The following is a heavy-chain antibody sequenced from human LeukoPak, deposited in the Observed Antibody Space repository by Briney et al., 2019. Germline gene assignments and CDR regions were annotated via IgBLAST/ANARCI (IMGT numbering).Heavy chain of an antibody. CDR1: GGSFSGYY. V-gene: IGHV4-34*01. CDR3: ARRLPVGTSFWA. J-gene: IGHJ5*02. CDR2: INHSGST. Sequence: PSETLSLTCAVYGGSFSGYYWSWIRQPPEKALEWIGEINHSGSTNYNPSLKSRVTISVDTSKNQFSLKLSSVTAADTAVYYCARRLPVGTSFWAWGQGTLVTVSS. D-gene: IGHD3-16*01.